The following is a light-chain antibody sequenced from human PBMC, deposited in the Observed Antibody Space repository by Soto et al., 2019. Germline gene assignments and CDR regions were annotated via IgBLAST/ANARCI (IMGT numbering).Light chain of an antibody. CDR2: GAS. CDR3: QQYGSSPPLT. CDR1: QTVSSSY. Sequence: EIVLTQSPGTLSLSPVDRATLSCRASQTVSSSYLGWYQQKPGQAPRLLIYGASNRATGIPDRFSGSGSGTDFTLTISRLEPEDFAVYYCQQYGSSPPLTFGGGTKVDIK. J-gene: IGKJ4*01. V-gene: IGKV3-20*01.